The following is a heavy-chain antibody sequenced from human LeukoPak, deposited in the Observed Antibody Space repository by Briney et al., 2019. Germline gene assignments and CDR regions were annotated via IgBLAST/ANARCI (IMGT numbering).Heavy chain of an antibody. CDR1: GYTFTGYY. V-gene: IGHV1-2*02. J-gene: IGHJ4*02. CDR2: INPNSGGT. Sequence: ASVKVSCKASGYTFTGYYMHWVRQAPGQGLEWMGWINPNSGGTNYAQKFQGRVTMTRATSISTAYMELSRLRSDDTAVYYCATGLGYCSSTSCYVFDYWGQGTLVTVSS. CDR3: ATGLGYCSSTSCYVFDY. D-gene: IGHD2-2*01.